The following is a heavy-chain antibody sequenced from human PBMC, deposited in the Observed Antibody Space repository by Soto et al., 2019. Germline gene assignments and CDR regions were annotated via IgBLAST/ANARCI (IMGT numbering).Heavy chain of an antibody. V-gene: IGHV4-39*01. CDR3: ARLYYDFWSGGGEDAFDI. CDR1: GGSISSSSYY. Sequence: SETLSLTCTVSGGSISSSSYYWGWIRQPPGKGLEWIGSIYYSGSTYYNPSLKSRVTISVDTSKNQFSLKLSSVTAADTAVYYCARLYYDFWSGGGEDAFDIWGQGTMVTVSS. J-gene: IGHJ3*02. CDR2: IYYSGST. D-gene: IGHD3-3*01.